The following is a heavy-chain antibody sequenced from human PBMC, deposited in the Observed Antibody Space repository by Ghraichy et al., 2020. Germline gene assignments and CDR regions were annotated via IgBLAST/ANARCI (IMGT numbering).Heavy chain of an antibody. CDR1: GGSISSYY. CDR3: ASINGDYAAGYADY. D-gene: IGHD4-17*01. Sequence: SETLSLTCTVSGGSISSYYWSWIRQPPGKGLEWIGYIYYSGSTNYNPSLKSRVTISVDTSKNQFSLKLSSVTAADTAVYYCASINGDYAAGYADYWGQGTLVTVSS. CDR2: IYYSGST. J-gene: IGHJ4*02. V-gene: IGHV4-59*01.